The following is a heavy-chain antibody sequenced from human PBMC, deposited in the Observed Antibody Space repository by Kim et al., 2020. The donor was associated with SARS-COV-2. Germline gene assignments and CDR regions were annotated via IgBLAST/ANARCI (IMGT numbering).Heavy chain of an antibody. D-gene: IGHD2-15*01. Sequence: GGSLRLSCAAAGFAFRKNWMDWVRRAPGKGLEWVSAITPDGSGTTYADSVKGRFTISRDNAKNTLYLQMNSLRVEDMAVYFCARGTSGGPQGGGFWGQGT. CDR1: GFAFRKNW. V-gene: IGHV3-74*01. CDR2: ITPDGSGT. J-gene: IGHJ4*02. CDR3: ARGTSGGPQGGGF.